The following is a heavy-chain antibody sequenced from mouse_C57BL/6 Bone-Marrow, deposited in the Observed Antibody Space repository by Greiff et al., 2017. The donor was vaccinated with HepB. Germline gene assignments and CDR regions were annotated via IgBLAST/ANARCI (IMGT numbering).Heavy chain of an antibody. J-gene: IGHJ3*01. CDR2: IYPRSGNT. Sequence: VQLQQSGAELARPGASVKLSCKASGYTFTSYGISWVKQRTGQGLEWIGEIYPRSGNTYYNEKFKGKATLTADKSSSTAYMELRSLTSEDSAVYFCARGGLRGAWFAYWGQGTLVTVSA. CDR3: ARGGLRGAWFAY. V-gene: IGHV1-81*01. D-gene: IGHD2-4*01. CDR1: GYTFTSYG.